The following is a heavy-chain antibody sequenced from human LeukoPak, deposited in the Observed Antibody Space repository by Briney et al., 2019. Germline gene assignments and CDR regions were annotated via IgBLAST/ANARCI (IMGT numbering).Heavy chain of an antibody. J-gene: IGHJ4*02. CDR3: ARDQRSSSWYGSFDY. Sequence: SVKVSCKASGGTFSSYAISWVRQAPGQGLEWMGRIIPIFGTADYAQKFEGRVTITTDESTSTAYMELSSLRSEDTAVYYCARDQRSSSWYGSFDYWGQGTLVTVSS. CDR1: GGTFSSYA. CDR2: IIPIFGTA. V-gene: IGHV1-69*05. D-gene: IGHD6-13*01.